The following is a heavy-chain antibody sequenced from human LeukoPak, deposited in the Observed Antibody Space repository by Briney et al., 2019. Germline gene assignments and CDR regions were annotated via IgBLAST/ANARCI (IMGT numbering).Heavy chain of an antibody. CDR2: ISRSGDTI. D-gene: IGHD1-7*01. Sequence: GGSLRLSCAASGFTFSDYAMSWIRRAPGQGLEWVSYISRSGDTIDYADSVKGRFSISRDNAKNSLYLQMNSLRAEDTAVYYCAGYHWNSGVVCWGQGTLVTVSS. CDR1: GFTFSDYA. V-gene: IGHV3-11*01. CDR3: AGYHWNSGVVC. J-gene: IGHJ4*02.